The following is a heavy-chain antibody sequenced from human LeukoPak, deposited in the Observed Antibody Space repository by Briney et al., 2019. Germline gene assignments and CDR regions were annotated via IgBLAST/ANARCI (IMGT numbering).Heavy chain of an antibody. V-gene: IGHV4-39*07. J-gene: IGHJ5*02. Sequence: SETLSLTCTVSGGSISSSSYYWGWIRQPPGKGLEWIGSIYYSGSTYYNPSLKSRVTISVDTSKNQFSLKLSSVTAADTAVYYCAREGELVGMSALVVPAPRYNWFDPWGQGTLVTVSS. D-gene: IGHD2-2*01. CDR3: AREGELVGMSALVVPAPRYNWFDP. CDR2: IYYSGST. CDR1: GGSISSSSYY.